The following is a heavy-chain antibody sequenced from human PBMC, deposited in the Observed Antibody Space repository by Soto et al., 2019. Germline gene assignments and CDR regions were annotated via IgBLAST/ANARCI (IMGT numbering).Heavy chain of an antibody. Sequence: EVQLVESGGGFFQPGGSLRLSCATSGFKFSNYWMSWVRQAPGMGLEWLANIKQDGSATYYVDSVRGRFTISRDNSNNSLFLQMKNLRAEDTAVYYCARWSGFGEDYWGQGTLVTVSS. CDR1: GFKFSNYW. CDR2: IKQDGSAT. D-gene: IGHD3-3*01. J-gene: IGHJ4*02. CDR3: ARWSGFGEDY. V-gene: IGHV3-7*01.